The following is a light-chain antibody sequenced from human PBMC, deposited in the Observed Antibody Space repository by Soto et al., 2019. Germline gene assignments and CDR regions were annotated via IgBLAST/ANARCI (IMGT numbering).Light chain of an antibody. CDR3: QQYSASAGYT. V-gene: IGKV3-20*01. CDR2: GAS. Sequence: EIVLTQSPGTLSLSPGERATLSCRASQSVSSSYLAWYQQKPGQGPRLLIYGASSRAAGIPDRFSGSGSGRHFPLTISRLEPEDFAVYYCQQYSASAGYTFGQGTKLEI. CDR1: QSVSSSY. J-gene: IGKJ2*01.